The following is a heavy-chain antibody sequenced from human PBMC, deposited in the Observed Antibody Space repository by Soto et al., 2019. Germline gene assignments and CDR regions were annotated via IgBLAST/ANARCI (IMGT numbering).Heavy chain of an antibody. CDR3: ARLRGEVTIFGVVWFDP. D-gene: IGHD3-3*01. Sequence: PSETLSLSCTVSGGSVSSSSYYWGWIRQPPGKGLEWIGSIYYSGSTYYNPSLKSRVTISVDTSKNQFSLKLSSVTAADTAVYYCARLRGEVTIFGVVWFDPWGQGTLVTVSS. CDR1: GGSVSSSSYY. V-gene: IGHV4-39*01. CDR2: IYYSGST. J-gene: IGHJ5*02.